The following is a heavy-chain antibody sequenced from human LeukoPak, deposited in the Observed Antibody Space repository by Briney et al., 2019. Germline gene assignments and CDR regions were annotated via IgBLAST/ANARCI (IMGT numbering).Heavy chain of an antibody. CDR3: AREGLWGAALDACDI. D-gene: IGHD6-6*01. CDR2: ISISGSTI. V-gene: IGHV3-48*03. Sequence: PGGSLCCYCAASGFPISSNEMNWVRQAPGKGLEWVSYISISGSTIYYADSVKGRFTRSRHNAKNSLYLQMYSLRVEDTAVYYCAREGLWGAALDACDIWAGGPGDTVSS. J-gene: IGHJ3*02. CDR1: GFPISSNE.